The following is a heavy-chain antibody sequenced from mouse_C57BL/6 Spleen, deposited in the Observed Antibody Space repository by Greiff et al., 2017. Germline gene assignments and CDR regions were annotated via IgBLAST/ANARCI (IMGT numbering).Heavy chain of an antibody. V-gene: IGHV1-59*01. CDR2: IDPSDSYT. CDR1: GYTFTSYW. Sequence: QVQLKQPGAELVRPGTSVKLSCKASGYTFTSYWMHWVKQRPGQGLEWIGVIDPSDSYTNYNQKFKGKATLTVDTSSSTAYMQLSSLTSEDSAVYYCARGDGNYGFAYWGQGTLVTVSA. D-gene: IGHD2-1*01. CDR3: ARGDGNYGFAY. J-gene: IGHJ3*01.